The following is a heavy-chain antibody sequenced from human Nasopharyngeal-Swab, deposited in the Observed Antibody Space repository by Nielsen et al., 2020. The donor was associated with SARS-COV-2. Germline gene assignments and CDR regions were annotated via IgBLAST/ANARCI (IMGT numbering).Heavy chain of an antibody. J-gene: IGHJ5*01. Sequence: ASVKVSCKASGDTFTSYGFGWVRQAPGQGLEWMGWISANNGDTEYAQKFRDRITMTTDTSTTTVHMELRGLKSDDTAVYYCARCITNTWSKGWFDFWGHGTLVTVSS. CDR2: ISANNGDT. CDR3: ARCITNTWSKGWFDF. CDR1: GDTFTSYG. D-gene: IGHD2-8*01. V-gene: IGHV1-18*01.